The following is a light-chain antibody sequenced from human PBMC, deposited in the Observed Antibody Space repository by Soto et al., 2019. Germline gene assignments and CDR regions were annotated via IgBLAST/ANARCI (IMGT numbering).Light chain of an antibody. Sequence: DIQMTQSPSTLSASVGDRVTLTCRASQSIGTWLAWYQQKPGKAPNLLIYKASTLESGVPSRFSGGGSGTEFTLTISSLQPDDFATYYCQQSYRTPYTFGQGTKLETK. CDR1: QSIGTW. CDR2: KAS. CDR3: QQSYRTPYT. J-gene: IGKJ2*01. V-gene: IGKV1-5*03.